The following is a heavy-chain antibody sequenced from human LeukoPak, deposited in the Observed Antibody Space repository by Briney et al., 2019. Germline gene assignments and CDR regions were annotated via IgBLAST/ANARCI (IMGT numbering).Heavy chain of an antibody. CDR2: ISAYNGYT. V-gene: IGHV1-18*04. Sequence: VASVKVSCKASCYTFTSYGISLVRQAPGQGLEWMGWISAYNGYTNYAQKLQGRVTMTTATSTSTGYMELRSLRSEDTAVYYCARGRNYDILTGYSNWFDPWGQGTLVTVSS. CDR1: CYTFTSYG. D-gene: IGHD3-9*01. J-gene: IGHJ5*02. CDR3: ARGRNYDILTGYSNWFDP.